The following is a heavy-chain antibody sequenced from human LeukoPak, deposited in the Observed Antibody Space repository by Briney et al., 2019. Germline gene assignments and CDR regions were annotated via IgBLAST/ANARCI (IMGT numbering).Heavy chain of an antibody. D-gene: IGHD6-19*01. CDR3: AKMGYSQWLVPRPFDY. J-gene: IGHJ4*02. V-gene: IGHV3-23*01. CDR2: ISGSGGST. CDR1: GFTFSSYA. Sequence: GGSLRLSCAASGFTFSSYAMSWVRQAPGKGLEWVSAISGSGGSTYYADSVKGRFTISRDNSKNTLNLQMNSLRAEDTAVYYCAKMGYSQWLVPRPFDYWGQGTLVTVSS.